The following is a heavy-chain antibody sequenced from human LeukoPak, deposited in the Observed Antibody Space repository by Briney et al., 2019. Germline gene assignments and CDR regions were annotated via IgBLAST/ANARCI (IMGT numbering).Heavy chain of an antibody. CDR2: IRGGGTSE. V-gene: IGHV3-23*01. Sequence: PGGSLRLSCTASGFTFSAYAMMWVRQAPGKGPEWVSAIRGGGTSEFYADSVKGRFRISGDNFKDTLFLQMNSLRAEDTAVYYCARDPNGDYIGAFDMWGPGTMVTVSS. D-gene: IGHD4-17*01. CDR1: GFTFSAYA. J-gene: IGHJ3*02. CDR3: ARDPNGDYIGAFDM.